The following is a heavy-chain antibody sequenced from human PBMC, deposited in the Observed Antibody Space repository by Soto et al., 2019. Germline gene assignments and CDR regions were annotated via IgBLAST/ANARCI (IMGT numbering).Heavy chain of an antibody. CDR1: GGSISSYY. CDR3: ARFNWYFDL. CDR2: TSYSGST. Sequence: QVQLQESGPGLVKPSETLSLTCTVSGGSISSYYWSWIRQPPGKGLEWIGYTSYSGSTNYTPSLKSRVTISVVTSKQQFSLKLSSVTAADTAVYYCARFNWYFDLWGRGTLVTVSS. J-gene: IGHJ2*01. V-gene: IGHV4-59*08.